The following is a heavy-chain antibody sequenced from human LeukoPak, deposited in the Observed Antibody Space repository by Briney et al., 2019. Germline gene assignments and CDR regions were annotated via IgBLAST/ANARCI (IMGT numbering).Heavy chain of an antibody. CDR3: ARGRKMGSYYYYYYGMDV. D-gene: IGHD1-14*01. CDR1: GGSISTTNW. Sequence: SGTLSLTCDVSGGSISTTNWWTWVRQPPGGGLEWIGEVHLNGRTHYSPSLESRVTMSVDMSENHVSLQLTSVTAADTAVYYCARGRKMGSYYYYYYGMDVWGQGTTVTVSS. J-gene: IGHJ6*02. V-gene: IGHV4-4*02. CDR2: VHLNGRT.